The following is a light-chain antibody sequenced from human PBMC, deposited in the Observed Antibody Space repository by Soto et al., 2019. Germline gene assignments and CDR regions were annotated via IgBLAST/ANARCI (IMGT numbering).Light chain of an antibody. V-gene: IGKV1-5*03. CDR1: QAVNPW. Sequence: DIQMTQSPSVVSASVGDTVTITCRASQAVNPWLAWHQQKPGRVPRVLIYKTSDLENGVPSRFSGSGSGTEFTLTISNLQPADFATYYCQQYYSRESFGQGNKV. J-gene: IGKJ1*01. CDR2: KTS. CDR3: QQYYSRES.